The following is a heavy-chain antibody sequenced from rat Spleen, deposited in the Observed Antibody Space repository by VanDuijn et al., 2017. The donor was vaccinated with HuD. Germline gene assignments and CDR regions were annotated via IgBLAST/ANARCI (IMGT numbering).Heavy chain of an antibody. CDR3: ARHPPIYYYSSYEGVMDA. Sequence: EVQLVESDGGLVQPGRSLKLSCAASGFIFSDHYVAWVRQAPTKGLEWVATINYDGRSTFYRDSVRARFTISRDNAKSILYLQMDSLRSEDTATYYCARHPPIYYYSSYEGVMDAWGQGASVTVSS. CDR1: GFIFSDHY. J-gene: IGHJ4*01. CDR2: INYDGRST. V-gene: IGHV5-29*01. D-gene: IGHD1-2*01.